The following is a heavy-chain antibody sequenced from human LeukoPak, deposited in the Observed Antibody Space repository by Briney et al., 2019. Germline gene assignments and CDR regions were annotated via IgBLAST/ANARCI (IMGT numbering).Heavy chain of an antibody. CDR2: IYYSGST. V-gene: IGHV4-39*01. D-gene: IGHD3-10*01. Sequence: SETLSLTCTVSGDSISSSSYYCAWIRQPPGKGLEWIGNIYYSGSTYYNPSLKSRVTISVDTSKNQFSLKLSSVTAADTAVYYCARHITDWGQGTLVTVSS. CDR1: GDSISSSSYY. J-gene: IGHJ4*02. CDR3: ARHITD.